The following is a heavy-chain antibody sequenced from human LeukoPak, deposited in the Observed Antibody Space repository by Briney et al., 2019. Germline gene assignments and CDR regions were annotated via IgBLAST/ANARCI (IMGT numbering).Heavy chain of an antibody. J-gene: IGHJ5*01. V-gene: IGHV1-8*01. CDR2: INPNSGSA. D-gene: IGHD6-13*01. Sequence: ASVKVSCKASGNTITKYEINWVRQTPGQGLEWMGWINPNSGSAVYAQNFQGRITMTWNTSITTAYMEMSSLRSDDTAIYYCATAEAWYLGWFDSWGQGTLVAASS. CDR1: GNTITKYE. CDR3: ATAEAWYLGWFDS.